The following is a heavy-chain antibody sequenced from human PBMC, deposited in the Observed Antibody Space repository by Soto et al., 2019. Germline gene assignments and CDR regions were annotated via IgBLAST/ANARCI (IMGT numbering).Heavy chain of an antibody. CDR1: GGSFSGYY. CDR3: ARWARKPMVSDYYYGMDV. CDR2: INHSGST. Sequence: SETLSLTCAVYGGSFSGYYWSWTRQPPGKGLEWIGEINHSGSTNYNPSLKSRVTISVDTSKNQFSLKLSSVTAADTAVYYCARWARKPMVSDYYYGMDVWGQGTTVTVSS. J-gene: IGHJ6*02. D-gene: IGHD1-20*01. V-gene: IGHV4-34*01.